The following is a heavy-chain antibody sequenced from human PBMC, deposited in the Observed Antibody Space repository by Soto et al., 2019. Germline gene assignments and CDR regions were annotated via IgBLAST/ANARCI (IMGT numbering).Heavy chain of an antibody. CDR1: GFTFGSYG. CDR3: AILGGEIVATY. V-gene: IGHV3-30*03. Sequence: HLGGSLRLSCAASGFTFGSYGMHWVRQAPGKGLEWVAVISYDGSNKYYADSVKGRFTISRDNSKNTLYLQMNSLRAEDTAVYYCAILGGEIVATYWGQGTLVTVSS. CDR2: ISYDGSNK. D-gene: IGHD5-12*01. J-gene: IGHJ4*02.